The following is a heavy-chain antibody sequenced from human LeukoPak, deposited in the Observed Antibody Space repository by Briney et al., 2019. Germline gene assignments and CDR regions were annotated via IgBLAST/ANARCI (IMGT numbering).Heavy chain of an antibody. CDR3: ARAGDAFDI. CDR2: IWYDGSDK. Sequence: PGGSLRLSCAASGFTFSSYGMHWVRQAPGKGLEWVAVIWYDGSDKYYTDFVKGRFTISRDNSKNTLYLQMNSLRAEDTAIYYCARAGDAFDIWGQGTMVTVSS. CDR1: GFTFSSYG. V-gene: IGHV3-33*01. J-gene: IGHJ3*02.